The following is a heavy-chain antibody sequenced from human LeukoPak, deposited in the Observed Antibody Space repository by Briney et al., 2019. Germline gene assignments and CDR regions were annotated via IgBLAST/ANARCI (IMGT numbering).Heavy chain of an antibody. CDR3: ARGDYGGNLNFDY. V-gene: IGHV4-34*01. J-gene: IGHJ4*02. CDR2: INHSGST. D-gene: IGHD4-23*01. Sequence: PSETLSLTCTVSGGSISSYYWSWIRQPPGKGLEWIGEINHSGSTNYNPSLKSRVTISVDTSKNQFSLKLSSVTAADTAVYYCARGDYGGNLNFDYWGQGTLVTVSS. CDR1: GGSISSYY.